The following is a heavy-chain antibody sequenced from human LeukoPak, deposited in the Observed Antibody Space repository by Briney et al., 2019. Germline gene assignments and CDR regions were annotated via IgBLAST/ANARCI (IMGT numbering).Heavy chain of an antibody. CDR1: GYTFTSYG. CDR3: ARARHCSSTTCYYFDY. V-gene: IGHV1-18*01. J-gene: IGHJ4*02. D-gene: IGHD2-2*01. Sequence: ASVKVSCKASGYTFTSYGISWVRQAPGQGLEWMGWISAYNGNTNYAQKLQGRVTMTTDTSTTTAYMELTSLRSDDTAVYYCARARHCSSTTCYYFDYWGQGTLVTVSS. CDR2: ISAYNGNT.